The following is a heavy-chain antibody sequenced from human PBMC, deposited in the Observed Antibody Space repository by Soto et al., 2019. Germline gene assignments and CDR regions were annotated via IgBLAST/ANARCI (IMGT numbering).Heavy chain of an antibody. CDR1: GYTFTSYG. Sequence: SVKVSCKASGYTFTSYGISWVRQAPGQGLEWMGWISAYNGNTNYAQKLQGRVTMTTDTSTSTAYMELRSLRSDDTAVYYCARDRYYDSSGYYRGGAFDIWGQGTMVTVSS. CDR2: ISAYNGNT. CDR3: ARDRYYDSSGYYRGGAFDI. V-gene: IGHV1-18*01. D-gene: IGHD3-22*01. J-gene: IGHJ3*02.